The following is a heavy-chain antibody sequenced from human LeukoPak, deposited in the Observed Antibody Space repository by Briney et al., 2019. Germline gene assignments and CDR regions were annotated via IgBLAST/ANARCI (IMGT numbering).Heavy chain of an antibody. Sequence: SETLSLTCTVSGYSISSGYYWSWIRQPPGKGLEWIGYIYYSGSTNYNPSLKSRVTISVDTSKNQFSLKLSSVTAADTAVYYCARDATLNYAFDIWGQGTMVTVSS. D-gene: IGHD1-20*01. J-gene: IGHJ3*02. V-gene: IGHV4-61*01. CDR3: ARDATLNYAFDI. CDR1: GYSISSGYY. CDR2: IYYSGST.